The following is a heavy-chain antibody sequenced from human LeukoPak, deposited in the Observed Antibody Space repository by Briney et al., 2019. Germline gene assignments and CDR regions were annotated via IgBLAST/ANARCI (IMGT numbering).Heavy chain of an antibody. CDR1: RFTFSIYS. D-gene: IGHD2-15*01. CDR3: AKEAGQDFAALDAFAV. J-gene: IGHJ3*01. Sequence: KTGGSLRLSCVASRFTFSIYSMHWVRQAPGKGLEWVSSSGGSSSSLYYAESVKGRFTISRDNARNSLYLQMNSLRAEDTAVYYCAKEAGQDFAALDAFAVWGQRTMVTVSS. V-gene: IGHV3-21*01. CDR2: SGGSSSSL.